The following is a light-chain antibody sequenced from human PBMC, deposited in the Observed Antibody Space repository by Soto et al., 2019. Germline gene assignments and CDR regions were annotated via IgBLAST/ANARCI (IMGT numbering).Light chain of an antibody. CDR1: SSNIGAGYD. J-gene: IGLJ2*01. Sequence: QSVLTQPPSVSGARGQRVTISCTGSSSNIGAGYDVHWYQQLPGTAPKLLIYGNSNRPSGVPDRFSGSKSGTSASLAITGLQAEDEADYYCQSYDSSLSVVVFGGGTKRPS. CDR2: GNS. V-gene: IGLV1-40*01. CDR3: QSYDSSLSVVV.